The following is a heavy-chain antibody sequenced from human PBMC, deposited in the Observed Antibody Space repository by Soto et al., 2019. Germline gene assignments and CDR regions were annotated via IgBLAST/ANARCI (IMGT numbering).Heavy chain of an antibody. D-gene: IGHD3-10*01. V-gene: IGHV1-18*01. Sequence: QVQLVQSGAEVKKPGASVKVSCKASGYTFTSYGISWVRQAPGQGLEWMGWISAYNGNTNYAQKLQGRVTMTTDTXXXXXXXXXXXXXXXXXXXXXXXXXXXXXXGSYYGYWGQGTLVTVSS. J-gene: IGHJ4*02. CDR2: ISAYNGNT. CDR3: XXXXXXXXGSYYGY. CDR1: GYTFTSYG.